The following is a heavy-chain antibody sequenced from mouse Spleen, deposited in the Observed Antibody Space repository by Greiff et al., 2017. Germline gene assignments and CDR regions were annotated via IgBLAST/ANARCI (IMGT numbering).Heavy chain of an antibody. J-gene: IGHJ2*01. CDR1: GYTFTSYT. D-gene: IGHD4-1*01. CDR3: ARRTGLYFDY. Sequence: QVQLQQSGAELARPGASVKMSCKASGYTFTSYTLHWVKQRPGQGLEWIGYINPSSGYTKYNQKFKDKATLTADKSSSTAYMQLRSLTSEDSAVYYCARRTGLYFDYWGQGTTLTVSS. CDR2: INPSSGYT. V-gene: IGHV1-4*01.